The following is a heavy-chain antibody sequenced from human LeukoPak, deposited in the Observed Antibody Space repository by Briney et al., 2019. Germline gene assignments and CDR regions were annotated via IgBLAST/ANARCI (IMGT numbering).Heavy chain of an antibody. CDR3: ARSQQLVPSRWFDP. Sequence: SETLSLTCAVYGGSFSGYYWSWIRQPLGKGLEWIGEINLSGSTNYNPSLKSRVTISVDTSKNQFSLKLSSVTAADTAVYYCARSQQLVPSRWFDPWGQGTLVTVSS. CDR1: GGSFSGYY. D-gene: IGHD6-13*01. CDR2: INLSGST. V-gene: IGHV4-34*01. J-gene: IGHJ5*02.